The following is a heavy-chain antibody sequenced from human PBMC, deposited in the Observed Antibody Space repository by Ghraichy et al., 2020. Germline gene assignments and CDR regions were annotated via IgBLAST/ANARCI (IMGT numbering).Heavy chain of an antibody. CDR2: IKQDGSEK. D-gene: IGHD6-13*01. CDR1: GFTFSSYW. J-gene: IGHJ4*02. CDR3: AREIGYSSSWWSPVWGGAVY. Sequence: GGSLRLSCAASGFTFSSYWMSWVRQAPGKGLEWVANIKQDGSEKYYVDSVKGRFTISRDNAKNSLYLQMNSLRAEDTAVYYCAREIGYSSSWWSPVWGGAVYWGQGTLVTVSS. V-gene: IGHV3-7*01.